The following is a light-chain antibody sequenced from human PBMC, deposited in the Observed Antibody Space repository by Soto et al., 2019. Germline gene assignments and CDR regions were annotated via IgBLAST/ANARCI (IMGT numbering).Light chain of an antibody. CDR3: QQAYSFPLN. CDR1: QGLSSW. V-gene: IGKV1-12*01. CDR2: AAS. Sequence: DIQMTQSPSSVSASVGDRVTITCRESQGLSSWLAWYQQKPGKAPKVLIYAASILQSGVPSRFSGSGSGTDFTLTISSLQPEDFAAYDCQQAYSFPLNFGPGTKVAIK. J-gene: IGKJ3*01.